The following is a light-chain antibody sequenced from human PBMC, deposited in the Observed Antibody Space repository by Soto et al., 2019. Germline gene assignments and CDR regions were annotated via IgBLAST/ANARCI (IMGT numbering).Light chain of an antibody. CDR2: DAS. Sequence: EIVLTQSPATLSLSPGERATLSCRASDSISSYLAWYQQKPGQTPRLLIHDASDRATGVPGRFSGSGSGTDFTLTISSLEPEDFAVYYCQQRNSWPITFGQGTRLEI. CDR3: QQRNSWPIT. CDR1: DSISSY. V-gene: IGKV3-11*01. J-gene: IGKJ5*01.